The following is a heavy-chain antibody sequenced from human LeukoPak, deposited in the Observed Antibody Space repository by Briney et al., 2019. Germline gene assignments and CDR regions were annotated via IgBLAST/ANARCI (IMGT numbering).Heavy chain of an antibody. Sequence: ASVKVSCKASGYTFTSYGISWVRQAPGQGLEWMGWISAYNGNTNYAQKLQGRVTMTTDTSTSTAYMELRSLRSDDTAVYYCARVISSGYNPPPPFFDYWGQGTLVTVSS. V-gene: IGHV1-18*01. CDR3: ARVISSGYNPPPPFFDY. CDR1: GYTFTSYG. J-gene: IGHJ4*02. D-gene: IGHD3-22*01. CDR2: ISAYNGNT.